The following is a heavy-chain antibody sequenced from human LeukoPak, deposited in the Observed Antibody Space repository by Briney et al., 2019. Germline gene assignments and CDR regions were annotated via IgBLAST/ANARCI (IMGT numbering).Heavy chain of an antibody. CDR3: ARDHLYSSGWYLGYDAFDI. D-gene: IGHD6-19*01. J-gene: IGHJ3*02. V-gene: IGHV4-39*07. CDR2: IYYSVST. Sequence: SETLTLTCTVSGASISSTNNFWGWIRQTPGKCLEWIATIYYSVSTYYNPSLKSRLSISVDTSKNQFSLKLSSVTAADTAVYYCARDHLYSSGWYLGYDAFDIWGQGTMVTVSS. CDR1: GASISSTNNF.